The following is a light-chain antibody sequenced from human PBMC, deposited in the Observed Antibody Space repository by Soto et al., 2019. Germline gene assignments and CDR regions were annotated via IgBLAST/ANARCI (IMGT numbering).Light chain of an antibody. J-gene: IGKJ5*01. CDR2: GAS. Sequence: DIVLTQSPVTLSLSPGEKAILSCRASQTVNNNYLDGCQQKPGQAPRILIYGASRRATGIPDRFSGIASGTDFTLTISRLEPDDFAVYFCQQYSDLPMTFGQGTRLEIK. CDR1: QTVNNNY. CDR3: QQYSDLPMT. V-gene: IGKV3-20*01.